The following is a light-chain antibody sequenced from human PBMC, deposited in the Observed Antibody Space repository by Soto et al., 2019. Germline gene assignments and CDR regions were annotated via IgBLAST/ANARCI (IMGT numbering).Light chain of an antibody. V-gene: IGLV2-14*01. J-gene: IGLJ2*01. CDR1: SSDFASYNF. CDR2: EVS. Sequence: QSALTQPASVSGSPGQSITISCTGTSSDFASYNFVSWYQHYPGKAPKLIIYEVSNRPSGVSNRFSASKSGNTASLTISGLQAEDEADYYCSSYTTTSTLIKFGGGTKVTVL. CDR3: SSYTTTSTLIK.